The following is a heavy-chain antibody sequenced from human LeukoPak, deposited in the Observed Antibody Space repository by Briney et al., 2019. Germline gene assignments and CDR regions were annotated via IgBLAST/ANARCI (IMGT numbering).Heavy chain of an antibody. J-gene: IGHJ6*02. CDR3: ATFRLSPYGSGSYSRRNYYYYSMDV. D-gene: IGHD3-10*01. V-gene: IGHV1-24*01. CDR2: FDPEDGET. CDR1: GYTLTELS. Sequence: GASVKVSCKVFGYTLTELSMHWVRQAPGKGLEWMGGFDPEDGETIYAQKFQGRVTMTEDTSTDTAYMELSSLRSEDTAVYYCATFRLSPYGSGSYSRRNYYYYSMDVWGQGTTVTVSS.